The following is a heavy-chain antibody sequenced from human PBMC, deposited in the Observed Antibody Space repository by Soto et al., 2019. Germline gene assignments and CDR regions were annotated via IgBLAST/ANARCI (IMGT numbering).Heavy chain of an antibody. CDR1: RFTFSGYW. CDR2: IKEDGSEK. CDR3: ARGARI. V-gene: IGHV3-7*01. J-gene: IGHJ3*02. Sequence: EVQLVESGGDLVQPGGSLRLSCADSRFTFSGYWMYWVRQAPGKGLEWVANIKEDGSEKNYVDSVRGRFTISRDNGKNSLYLQMNSLRAEDTAVYYCARGARIWGQGTMVTVS.